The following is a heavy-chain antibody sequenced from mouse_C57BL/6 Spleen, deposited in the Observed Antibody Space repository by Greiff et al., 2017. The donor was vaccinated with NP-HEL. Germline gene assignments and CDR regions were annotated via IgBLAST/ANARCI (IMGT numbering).Heavy chain of an antibody. CDR3: AREGYGSSYDY. D-gene: IGHD1-1*01. CDR2: INPSNGGT. V-gene: IGHV1-53*01. Sequence: QVQLKQSGTELVKPGASVKLSCKASGYTFTSYWMHWVKQRPGQGLEWIGNINPSNGGTNYNEKFKSKATLTVDKSSSTAYMQLSSLTSEDSAVYYCAREGYGSSYDYWGQGTTLTVSS. J-gene: IGHJ2*01. CDR1: GYTFTSYW.